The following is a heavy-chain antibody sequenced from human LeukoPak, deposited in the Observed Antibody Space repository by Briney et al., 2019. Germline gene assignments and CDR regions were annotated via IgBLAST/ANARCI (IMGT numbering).Heavy chain of an antibody. CDR1: GGSVSGYY. J-gene: IGHJ5*02. D-gene: IGHD2-2*01. CDR2: INHSGST. CDR3: AARYCSSTSCNWFDP. V-gene: IGHV4-34*01. Sequence: SETLSLTCAVYGGSVSGYYWSWIRQPPGKGLEWIGEINHSGSTNYNPSLKSRVTISVDTSKNQFSLKLSSVTAADTAVYYCAARYCSSTSCNWFDPWGQGTLVTVSS.